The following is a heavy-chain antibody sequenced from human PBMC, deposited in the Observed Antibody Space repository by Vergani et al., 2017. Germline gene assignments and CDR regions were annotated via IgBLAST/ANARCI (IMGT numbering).Heavy chain of an antibody. J-gene: IGHJ3*02. D-gene: IGHD3-3*01. V-gene: IGHV4-4*02. CDR2: IYHSGST. CDR1: SLPISTLYR. CDR3: AGIRFLDLGAFDI. Sequence: QVQLQESGPGLVKPSRTLSLPSPVPSLPISTLYRWIWVRQPPGKGLVCLVEIYHSGSTNYNPSLKSRVTISVDKSKNQFSLKLSSVTAADTAVYYCAGIRFLDLGAFDIWGQGTMVTVSS.